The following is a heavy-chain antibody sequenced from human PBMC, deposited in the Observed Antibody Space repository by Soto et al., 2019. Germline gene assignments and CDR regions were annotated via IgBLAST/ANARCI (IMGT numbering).Heavy chain of an antibody. V-gene: IGHV5-51*01. D-gene: IGHD2-15*01. Sequence: GSLKISCTGSGYSFTSYWIGWVRQMPGKGLEWMGIIYPGDSDTRYSPSFQGQVTISADKSISTAYLQWSSLKASDTAMYYCARRSYHGYSPPCFDYWGQGTLVTVSS. J-gene: IGHJ4*02. CDR1: GYSFTSYW. CDR3: ARRSYHGYSPPCFDY. CDR2: IYPGDSDT.